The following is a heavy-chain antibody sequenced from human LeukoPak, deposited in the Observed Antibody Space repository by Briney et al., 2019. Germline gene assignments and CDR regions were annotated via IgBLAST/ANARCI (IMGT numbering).Heavy chain of an antibody. CDR1: GFTVGNNY. CDR2: IYSDGST. V-gene: IGHV3-66*02. J-gene: IGHJ4*02. D-gene: IGHD1-26*01. Sequence: PGGSLRLSRAASGFTVGNNYMSWVRQAPGKGLEWVSVIYSDGSTYYADSVKARFTISRDNSKNTLYLQMNSLRADDTAVYYCARDPGGGPTHGYWGQGTLVTVSS. CDR3: ARDPGGGPTHGY.